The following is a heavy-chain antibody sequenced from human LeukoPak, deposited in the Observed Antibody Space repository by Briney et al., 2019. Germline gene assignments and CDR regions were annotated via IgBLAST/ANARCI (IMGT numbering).Heavy chain of an antibody. V-gene: IGHV1-69*10. Sequence: ASVKVSCKASGYTFTSYGISWVRQAPGQGLEWMGRIIPILGIANYAQKFQGRVTITADKYTSTAYMELSSLRSEDTAVYYCARVVDTAMQSYFDYWGQGTLVTVSS. CDR2: IIPILGIA. J-gene: IGHJ4*02. CDR1: GYTFTSYG. D-gene: IGHD5-18*01. CDR3: ARVVDTAMQSYFDY.